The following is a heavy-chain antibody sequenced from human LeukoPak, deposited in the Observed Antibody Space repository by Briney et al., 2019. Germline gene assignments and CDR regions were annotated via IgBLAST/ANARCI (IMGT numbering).Heavy chain of an antibody. CDR2: INPNHGDT. J-gene: IGHJ4*02. D-gene: IGHD3-9*01. Sequence: GASVKVSCKASGYTFTSYYMHWVRQAPGQGLEWMGWINPNHGDTNYAQKFQDRVSMTRDTSISTAYMHLSRLRSADTAAYYCARSPHILTGENFDYWGQGTLLTVSS. CDR3: ARSPHILTGENFDY. CDR1: GYTFTSYY. V-gene: IGHV1-2*02.